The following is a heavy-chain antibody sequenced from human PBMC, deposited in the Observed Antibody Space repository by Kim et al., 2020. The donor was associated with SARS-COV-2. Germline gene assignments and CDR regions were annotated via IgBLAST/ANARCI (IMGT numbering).Heavy chain of an antibody. V-gene: IGHV3-15*01. Sequence: GGSLRLSCAASGFTFSNAWMSWVRQAPGKGLEWVGRIKSKTDGGTTDYAAPVKGRFTISRDDSKNTLYLQMNSLKTEDTAVYYCTTATVVTTATQYEAFDIWGQGTMVTVSS. J-gene: IGHJ3*02. D-gene: IGHD4-17*01. CDR1: GFTFSNAW. CDR3: TTATVVTTATQYEAFDI. CDR2: IKSKTDGGTT.